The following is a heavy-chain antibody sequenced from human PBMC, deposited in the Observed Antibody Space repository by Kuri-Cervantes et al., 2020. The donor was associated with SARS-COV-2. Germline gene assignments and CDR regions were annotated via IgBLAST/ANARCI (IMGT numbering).Heavy chain of an antibody. Sequence: SETLSLTCTVSGGSISSSSYYWGWIRQPPGKGLEWIGSIYYSGSTYYNPSLKSRVTISVDTSKNQFSLKLRSVTAADTAVYYCARHKVVTIFGVVTLPGWFDPWGQGTLVTVSS. J-gene: IGHJ5*02. D-gene: IGHD3-3*01. V-gene: IGHV4-39*01. CDR3: ARHKVVTIFGVVTLPGWFDP. CDR1: GGSISSSSYY. CDR2: IYYSGST.